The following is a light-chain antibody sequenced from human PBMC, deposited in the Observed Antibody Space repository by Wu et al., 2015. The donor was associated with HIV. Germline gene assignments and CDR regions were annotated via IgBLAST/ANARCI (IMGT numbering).Light chain of an antibody. Sequence: EVVLTQFPATLSLSPGERATLSCRASQNLNNNLAWYQQKPGQAPRLLIYDAFNRDTGIPARFSGSGSGTDFTLIIGNLEPEDFAVYYCQQRRSWPLTFGQGTRLEIK. V-gene: IGKV3-11*01. CDR3: QQRRSWPLT. CDR2: DAF. CDR1: QNLNNN. J-gene: IGKJ5*01.